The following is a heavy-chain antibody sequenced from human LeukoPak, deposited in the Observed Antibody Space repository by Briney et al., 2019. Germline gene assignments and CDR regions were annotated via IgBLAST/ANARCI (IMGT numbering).Heavy chain of an antibody. CDR3: ARFQYSMVRGPDAFDI. V-gene: IGHV3-53*01. J-gene: IGHJ3*02. Sequence: GGSLRLSCAASEFSVGSNYMSWVRQAPGKGLEWVSVIYSGGSTYYADSVKGRFTISRDNSKNTLYLQMNSLRAEDTAVYYCARFQYSMVRGPDAFDIWGQGTMVTVSS. CDR1: EFSVGSNY. CDR2: IYSGGST. D-gene: IGHD3-10*01.